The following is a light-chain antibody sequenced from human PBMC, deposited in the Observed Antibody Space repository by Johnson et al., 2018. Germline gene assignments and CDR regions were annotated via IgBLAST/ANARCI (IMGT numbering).Light chain of an antibody. CDR2: ENN. CDR1: SSNIGNNY. CDR3: GTWDSSLSAGNV. Sequence: QSVLTQPPSVSAAPGQKVTISCSGSSSNIGNNYVSWYQQLPGTAPKLLIYENNKRPSGIPDRSSGSKSGTSATLGITGLPTGAEADYYCGTWDSSLSAGNVFGTGTKVTVL. V-gene: IGLV1-51*02. J-gene: IGLJ1*01.